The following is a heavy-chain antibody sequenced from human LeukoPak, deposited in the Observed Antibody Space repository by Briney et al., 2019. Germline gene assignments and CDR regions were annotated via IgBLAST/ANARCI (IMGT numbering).Heavy chain of an antibody. V-gene: IGHV3-23*01. CDR2: ISGPGGGT. CDR1: GFTFRSYV. J-gene: IGHJ3*02. Sequence: PGGSLRLSCAASGFTFRSYVMSWVRQAPGKGLEWVSAISGPGGGTYYADSVKGRFTISRDNSKSTLYLQMNSLRAEDTAVYYCAKDLTWTALTIFGVVIGTPPLFGAFDIWGQGTMVTVSS. D-gene: IGHD3-3*01. CDR3: AKDLTWTALTIFGVVIGTPPLFGAFDI.